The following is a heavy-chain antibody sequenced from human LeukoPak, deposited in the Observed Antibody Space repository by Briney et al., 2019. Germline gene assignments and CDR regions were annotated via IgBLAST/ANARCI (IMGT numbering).Heavy chain of an antibody. CDR3: ARAVGYGSGTYRQYYFDY. Sequence: ASVKVSFRASLYTFTGYYMHWVRQAPGQGLEWKGRINPNSGGTKYAQTLRGRVTMSRDTSISTAYMELSRLRSADTAVYYCARAVGYGSGTYRQYYFDYWGQGTLVTVSS. D-gene: IGHD3-10*01. CDR1: LYTFTGYY. CDR2: INPNSGGT. J-gene: IGHJ4*02. V-gene: IGHV1-2*02.